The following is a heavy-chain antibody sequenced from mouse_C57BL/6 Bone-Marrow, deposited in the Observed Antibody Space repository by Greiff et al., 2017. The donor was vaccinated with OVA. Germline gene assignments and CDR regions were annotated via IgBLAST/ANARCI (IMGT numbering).Heavy chain of an antibody. Sequence: VQLKQSGAELVRPGASVKLSCTASGFNIKDDSMHWVKQRPEQGLEWIGWIDPENGDTEYASKFQGKATITADTSSNTAYLQLSSLTSEDTAVYYCTTGVVATVDYWGQGTTLTVSS. J-gene: IGHJ2*01. CDR1: GFNIKDDS. V-gene: IGHV14-4*01. CDR2: IDPENGDT. D-gene: IGHD1-1*01. CDR3: TTGVVATVDY.